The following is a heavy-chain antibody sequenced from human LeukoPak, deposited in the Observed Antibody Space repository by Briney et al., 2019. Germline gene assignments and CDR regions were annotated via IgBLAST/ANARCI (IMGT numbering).Heavy chain of an antibody. CDR2: ISAGGTFI. CDR3: VSDGGNYWRNFNY. Sequence: GGSLRLSCAASGFNFNAYSMNWVRQAPGKGLEWVSCISAGGTFIFYADSVTGRFTISRDDAKNSLSLQMNSLRVEDTAVYYCVSDGGNYWRNFNYWGQGVLVTVSS. V-gene: IGHV3-21*01. CDR1: GFNFNAYS. J-gene: IGHJ4*02. D-gene: IGHD1-26*01.